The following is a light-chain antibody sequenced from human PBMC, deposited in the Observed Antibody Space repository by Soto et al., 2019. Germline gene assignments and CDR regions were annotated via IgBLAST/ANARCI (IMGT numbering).Light chain of an antibody. CDR3: QQSYSTPYT. J-gene: IGKJ2*01. CDR2: AAS. V-gene: IGKV1-39*01. Sequence: DIQMTQSPSSLSASVGDRVTITCRASQSISSYLNWYQQKPGKAPNLLIYAASSLQSGVPSRFSGSGSGTDFTLTISSLQPEDFATYYCQQSYSTPYTFGQGTKVDIK. CDR1: QSISSY.